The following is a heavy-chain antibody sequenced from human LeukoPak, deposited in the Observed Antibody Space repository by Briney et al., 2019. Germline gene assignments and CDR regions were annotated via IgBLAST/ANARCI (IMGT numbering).Heavy chain of an antibody. J-gene: IGHJ4*02. CDR2: INPNSGGT. CDR1: GYTFTGYY. CDR3: ARVCGNSSGGIPCFGY. D-gene: IGHD4-23*01. Sequence: ASVKVSCKASGYTFTGYYMHWVRQAPGQGLEWMGWINPNSGGTNYAQKFQGWVTMTRDTSISTAYMELSRLRSDDTAVYYCARVCGNSSGGIPCFGYWGQGTLVTASS. V-gene: IGHV1-2*04.